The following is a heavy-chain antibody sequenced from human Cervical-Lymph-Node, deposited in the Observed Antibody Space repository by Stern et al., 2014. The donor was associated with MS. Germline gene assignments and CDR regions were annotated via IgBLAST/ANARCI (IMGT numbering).Heavy chain of an antibody. Sequence: QVTLRESGPTLVKPTQTHTLTCTFSGFSLSTSGVGVGWIRQPPGKALEWLAFIYWDDSKRYSPSLKNRLTITKDTSKNQVVLTMNNMDPVDTATFYCATHAPGVVPAALDYWGQGTLVTVS. J-gene: IGHJ4*02. CDR2: IYWDDSK. V-gene: IGHV2-5*02. D-gene: IGHD2-2*01. CDR3: ATHAPGVVPAALDY. CDR1: GFSLSTSGVG.